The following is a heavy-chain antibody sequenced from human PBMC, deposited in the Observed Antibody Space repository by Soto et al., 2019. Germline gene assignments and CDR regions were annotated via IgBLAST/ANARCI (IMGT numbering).Heavy chain of an antibody. Sequence: SVKVSCKASGGTFSSYAISWVRQAPGQGLEWMGGIIPIFGTANYAQKFQGRVTITADESTSTAYMELSSLRSEDAAVYYCARAGNTASIAAAGPFDYWGQGTLVTVSS. CDR2: IIPIFGTA. J-gene: IGHJ4*02. V-gene: IGHV1-69*13. CDR1: GGTFSSYA. D-gene: IGHD6-13*01. CDR3: ARAGNTASIAAAGPFDY.